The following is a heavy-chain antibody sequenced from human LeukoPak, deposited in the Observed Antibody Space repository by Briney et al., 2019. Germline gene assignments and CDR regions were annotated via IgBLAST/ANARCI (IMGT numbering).Heavy chain of an antibody. J-gene: IGHJ5*02. CDR1: GGTFSSYA. CDR3: ARDSAYCGGDCYSEYNWFDP. V-gene: IGHV1-46*03. Sequence: ASVKVSCKASGGTFSSYAISWVRQAPGQGLEWMGIINPSGGSTSYARKFQGRVTMTRDTSTSTVYMELSGLRSEDTAVYYCARDSAYCGGDCYSEYNWFDPWGQGTLVTVPS. D-gene: IGHD2-21*01. CDR2: INPSGGST.